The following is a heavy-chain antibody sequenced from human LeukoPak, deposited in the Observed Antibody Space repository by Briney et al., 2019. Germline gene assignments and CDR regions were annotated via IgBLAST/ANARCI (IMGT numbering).Heavy chain of an antibody. J-gene: IGHJ6*02. V-gene: IGHV3-13*04. D-gene: IGHD3-10*01. Sequence: SGGSLRLSCAASGFPFSSYDMHWVRQATGKGLEWISGIGSTGDTYYPGSVKGRFTISREDAKNSLYLQMNSLSAGDTAVYYCARGRSMDRGTNYYGMDVWGQGTTVTVSS. CDR1: GFPFSSYD. CDR2: IGSTGDT. CDR3: ARGRSMDRGTNYYGMDV.